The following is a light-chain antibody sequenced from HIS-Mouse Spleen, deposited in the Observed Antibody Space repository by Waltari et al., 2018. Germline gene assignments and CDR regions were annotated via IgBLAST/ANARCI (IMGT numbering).Light chain of an antibody. CDR2: DVS. CDR3: CSYAGSYTGV. Sequence: QSALTQPRSVSGSPGQSVTISYTGTSSDVCGYDYVSWYQQHPGKAPKLMIYDVSKRPSGVPDRFSGSKSGNTASLTISGLQAEDEADYYCCSYAGSYTGVFGTGTKVTVL. V-gene: IGLV2-11*01. CDR1: SSDVCGYDY. J-gene: IGLJ1*01.